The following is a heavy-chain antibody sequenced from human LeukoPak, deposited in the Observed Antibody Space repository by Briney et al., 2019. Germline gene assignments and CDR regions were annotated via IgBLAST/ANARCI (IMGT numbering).Heavy chain of an antibody. V-gene: IGHV3-33*06. CDR2: IWYDGSNK. J-gene: IGHJ6*03. CDR1: GFTFSSYG. CDR3: ANGTGDYMYYNYYYMDV. Sequence: GGSLRLSCAAPGFTFSSYGMHSVRQAPGEGLEWVAIIWYDGSNKYYVDSVKGRFTISRDNSKNTLYLEMNSLRAEDTAVYYCANGTGDYMYYNYYYMDVWGKGTSVTVSS. D-gene: IGHD4-17*01.